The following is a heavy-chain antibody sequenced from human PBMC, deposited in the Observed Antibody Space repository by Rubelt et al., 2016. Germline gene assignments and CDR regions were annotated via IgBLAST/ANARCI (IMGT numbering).Heavy chain of an antibody. CDR2: IHYSGST. D-gene: IGHD3-10*01. V-gene: IGHV4-59*08. CDR1: GGSISSYY. Sequence: QVQLQESGPGLVKSSETLSLTCTVSGGSISSYYWSWIRQPPGKGLEWIAYIHYSGSTKYDPSLKSRVTISVDTSRNQFSLKLSAGTAADTAVYYWARHGAGSSPVKIWGQGTMVTVSS. J-gene: IGHJ3*02. CDR3: ARHGAGSSPVKI.